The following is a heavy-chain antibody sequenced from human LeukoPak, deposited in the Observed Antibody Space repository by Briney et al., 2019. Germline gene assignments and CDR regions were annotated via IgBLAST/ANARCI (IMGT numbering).Heavy chain of an antibody. D-gene: IGHD6-13*01. CDR2: IRYDGSNK. J-gene: IGHJ3*02. V-gene: IGHV3-30*02. CDR3: AKLIAADDAFDI. CDR1: GFTFSSYG. Sequence: GGSLRLSCAASGFTFSSYGMHWVRQAPGKGLEWVAFIRYDGSNKYYADSVKGRFTISRDNSKNTLYLQMNSLRAEDTAVYYCAKLIAADDAFDIWGQGTMVTVSS.